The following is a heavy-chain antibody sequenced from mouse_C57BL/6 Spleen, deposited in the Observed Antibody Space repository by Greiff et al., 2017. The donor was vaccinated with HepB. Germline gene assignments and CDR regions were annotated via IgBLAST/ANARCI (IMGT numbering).Heavy chain of an antibody. Sequence: EVQLQQSGPELVKPGASVKISCKASGYTFTDYYMNWVKQSHGKSLEWIGDINPNNGGTSYNQKFKGKATLTVDKSSSTAYMELRSLTSEDSAVYYCARRAYLDVWGTGTTVTVSS. J-gene: IGHJ1*03. CDR1: GYTFTDYY. V-gene: IGHV1-26*01. CDR3: ARRAYLDV. CDR2: INPNNGGT. D-gene: IGHD3-3*01.